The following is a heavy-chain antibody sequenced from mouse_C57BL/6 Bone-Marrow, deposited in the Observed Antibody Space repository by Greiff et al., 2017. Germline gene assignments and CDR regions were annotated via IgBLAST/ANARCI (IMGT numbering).Heavy chain of an antibody. CDR3: ARARYYYGSSPYAMDY. CDR1: GYTFTSYG. CDR2: IYPRSGNT. Sequence: VQLQQSGAELARPGASVKLSCKASGYTFTSYGISWVKQRTGQGLEWIGEIYPRSGNTYYNEQVKGKATLTAAKSSSTAYMELRSLTAEDSAVYFCARARYYYGSSPYAMDYWSQGTSVTVSS. J-gene: IGHJ4*01. D-gene: IGHD1-1*01. V-gene: IGHV1-81*01.